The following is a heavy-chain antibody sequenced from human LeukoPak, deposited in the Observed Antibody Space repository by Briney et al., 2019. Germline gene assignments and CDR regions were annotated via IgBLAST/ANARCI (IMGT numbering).Heavy chain of an antibody. CDR3: AKDPRFYYDSSGYYHDY. CDR1: GFTFSSYA. CDR2: ISGSGGST. Sequence: EGSLRLSCAASGFTFSSYAMSWVRQAPGKGLEWVSAISGSGGSTYYADSVKGRFTISRDNSKNTLYLQMNSLRAEDTAVYYCAKDPRFYYDSSGYYHDYWGQGTLVTVSS. J-gene: IGHJ4*02. V-gene: IGHV3-23*01. D-gene: IGHD3-22*01.